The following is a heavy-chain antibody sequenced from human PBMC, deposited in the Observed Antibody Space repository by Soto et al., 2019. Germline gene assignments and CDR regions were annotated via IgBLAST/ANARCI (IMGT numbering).Heavy chain of an antibody. CDR2: VEEEGSDK. V-gene: IGHV3-7*01. CDR3: MTEYTGY. D-gene: IGHD2-2*02. CDR1: GFSFNSYR. Sequence: GVSLRLSCAASGFSFNSYRMSWVRQAPGKGLEWFACVEEEGSDKYYVDSVKGRFTISRDNAKSSVYLQMNSLRAEDTALYYCMTEYTGYWGQAPPVTLSS. J-gene: IGHJ4*02.